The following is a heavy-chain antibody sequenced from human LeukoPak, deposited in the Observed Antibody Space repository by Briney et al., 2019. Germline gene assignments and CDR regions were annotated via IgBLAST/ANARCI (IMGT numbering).Heavy chain of an antibody. Sequence: SETLSLTCAVYGGSFSGYYWSWIRQPPGKGLEWIGEINHSGSTNYNPSLKSRVTISVDTSKNQFSLKLSSVTAADTAVYYCAREPHGDSRWFDPWGQGTLVTVSS. CDR1: GGSFSGYY. J-gene: IGHJ5*02. D-gene: IGHD4-17*01. V-gene: IGHV4-34*01. CDR2: INHSGST. CDR3: AREPHGDSRWFDP.